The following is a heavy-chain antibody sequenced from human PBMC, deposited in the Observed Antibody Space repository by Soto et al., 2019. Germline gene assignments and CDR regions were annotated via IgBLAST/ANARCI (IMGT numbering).Heavy chain of an antibody. CDR1: GYTFTSYA. J-gene: IGHJ6*03. Sequence: GASVKVSCKASGYTFTSYAMHWVRQAPGQRLEWMGWINAGNGNTKYSQKFQGRVTITRDTSASTAYMELSSLRSEDTAVYYCARDTELFDYYYYMDVWGKGTTVTVSS. CDR3: ARDTELFDYYYYMDV. CDR2: INAGNGNT. D-gene: IGHD3-10*01. V-gene: IGHV1-3*01.